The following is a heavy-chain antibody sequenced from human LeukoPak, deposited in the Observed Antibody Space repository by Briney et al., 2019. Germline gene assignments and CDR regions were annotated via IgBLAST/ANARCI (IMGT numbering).Heavy chain of an antibody. CDR3: ARDHRGYSYGSEQYHYYYMDV. V-gene: IGHV3-7*01. CDR1: GFTFSSYW. CDR2: IKQDGSEK. J-gene: IGHJ6*03. D-gene: IGHD5-18*01. Sequence: GGSLRLSCAASGFTFSSYWMSWVRQAPGKGLEWAANIKQDGSEKYYVDSVKGRFTISRDNAKNSLYVQMNSLRAEDTAVYYCARDHRGYSYGSEQYHYYYMDVWGKGTTVTVSS.